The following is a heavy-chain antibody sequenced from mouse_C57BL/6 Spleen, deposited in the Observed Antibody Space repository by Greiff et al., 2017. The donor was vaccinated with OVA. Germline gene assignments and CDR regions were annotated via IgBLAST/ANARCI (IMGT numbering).Heavy chain of an antibody. CDR1: GFSLSTFGMG. V-gene: IGHV8-8*01. CDR2: IWWDDAK. Sequence: QVTLKESGPGILQPSQTLSLTCSFSGFSLSTFGMGVGWIRQPSGKGLEWLAHIWWDDAKYYKPALKSRLTISKATSKNQVFLKIAHVDPSDTATYYCARIAVDYVGPWFAYWGQGTLVTVSA. D-gene: IGHD2-4*01. CDR3: ARIAVDYVGPWFAY. J-gene: IGHJ3*01.